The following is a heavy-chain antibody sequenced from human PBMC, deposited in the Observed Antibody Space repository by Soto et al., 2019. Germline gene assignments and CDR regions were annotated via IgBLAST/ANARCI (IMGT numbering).Heavy chain of an antibody. CDR1: GDSVSSNSAA. V-gene: IGHV6-1*01. J-gene: IGHJ6*02. CDR3: ARDRYSSGWGHYYYYGMDV. Sequence: QTLSLTCAISGDSVSSNSAAWNWIRQSPSRGLEWLGRTYYRSKWYNDYAVSVKSRITINSDTSKNQFSLQLNSVTPEDTAVYYCARDRYSSGWGHYYYYGMDVWGQGTTVTVSS. CDR2: TYYRSKWYN. D-gene: IGHD6-19*01.